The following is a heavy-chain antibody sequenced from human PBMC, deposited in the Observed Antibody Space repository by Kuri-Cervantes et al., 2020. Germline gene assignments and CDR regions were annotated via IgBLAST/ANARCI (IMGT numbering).Heavy chain of an antibody. Sequence: GASLKISCAASGFTFSSYGMHWVRQAPGKGLEWVAVISYDGSNKYYADSVKGRFTISRDNSKNTLYLQMNSLRAEDTAVYYCAKVLRAFFGWYAFDIWGKGTMVTVSS. CDR3: AKVLRAFFGWYAFDI. CDR2: ISYDGSNK. CDR1: GFTFSSYG. D-gene: IGHD2-15*01. V-gene: IGHV3-30*18. J-gene: IGHJ3*02.